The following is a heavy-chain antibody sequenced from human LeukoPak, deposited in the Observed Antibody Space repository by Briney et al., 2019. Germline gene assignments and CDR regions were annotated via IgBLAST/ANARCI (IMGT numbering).Heavy chain of an antibody. J-gene: IGHJ6*03. Sequence: SETLSLTCAVCGGSFSGYYWSWIRQPPGKGLEWIGEINHSGSTNYNPSLKSRVTISVDTSKNQFSLKLSSVTAADTAVYYCARGNIVVVPAAMSYYYYIDVWGKGTSVTVSS. CDR3: ARGNIVVVPAAMSYYYYIDV. D-gene: IGHD2-2*01. V-gene: IGHV4-34*01. CDR1: GGSFSGYY. CDR2: INHSGST.